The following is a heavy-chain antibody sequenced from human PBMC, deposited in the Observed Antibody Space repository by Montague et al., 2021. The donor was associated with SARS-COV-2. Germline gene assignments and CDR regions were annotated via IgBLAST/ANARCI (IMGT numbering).Heavy chain of an antibody. Sequence: SETLSLTCTVSGGSITGYYWSWLRRSPGQGLEWIAYIYDGGAVNSNPSLGRRGTISTDTSKNQLSLKVNAFTAADTAGYYCVSDHPYGGPRGAYDIWGQGTVVTASS. D-gene: IGHD4-17*01. J-gene: IGHJ3*02. CDR3: VSDHPYGGPRGAYDI. CDR1: GGSITGYY. CDR2: IYDGGAV. V-gene: IGHV4-59*01.